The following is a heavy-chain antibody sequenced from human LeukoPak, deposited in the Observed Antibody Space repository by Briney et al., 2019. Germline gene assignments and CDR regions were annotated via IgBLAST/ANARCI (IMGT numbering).Heavy chain of an antibody. CDR3: VRGVGGDSRFDP. J-gene: IGHJ5*02. V-gene: IGHV3-20*04. CDR2: INWNGGST. Sequence: GGSLRLSCAASGFTFDDYGMSWVRQAPGKGLEWVSGINWNGGSTGYADSVKGRFTISRDNAKNSLYLQMNSLRAEDTAVYYCVRGVGGDSRFDPWGRGTLVTVSS. CDR1: GFTFDDYG. D-gene: IGHD1-26*01.